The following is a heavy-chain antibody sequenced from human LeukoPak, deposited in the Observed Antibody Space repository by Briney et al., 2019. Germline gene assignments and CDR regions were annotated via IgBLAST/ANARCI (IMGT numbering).Heavy chain of an antibody. V-gene: IGHV1-8*03. Sequence: ASVKVSCKASGYTFTSYDINWVRQATGQGLEWMGWMHPNSGNTGYAQKSQGRVTITADESTSTAYMELSSLRSEDTAVYYCARELYCSSTSCPTIFDYWGQGTLVTVSS. CDR2: MHPNSGNT. CDR3: ARELYCSSTSCPTIFDY. D-gene: IGHD2-2*01. J-gene: IGHJ4*02. CDR1: GYTFTSYD.